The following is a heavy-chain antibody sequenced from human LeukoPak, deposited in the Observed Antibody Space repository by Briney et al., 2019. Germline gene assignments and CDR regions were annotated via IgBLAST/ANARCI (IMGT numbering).Heavy chain of an antibody. V-gene: IGHV4-59*01. D-gene: IGHD6-13*01. Sequence: SETLSPTCTVSGGSISSYYWSWIRQPPGKGLEWIGYIYYSGSTNYNPSLKSRVTISVDTSKNQFSLKLSSVTAADTAVYYCARGWQQLAYFDYWGQGTLVTVSS. J-gene: IGHJ4*02. CDR2: IYYSGST. CDR3: ARGWQQLAYFDY. CDR1: GGSISSYY.